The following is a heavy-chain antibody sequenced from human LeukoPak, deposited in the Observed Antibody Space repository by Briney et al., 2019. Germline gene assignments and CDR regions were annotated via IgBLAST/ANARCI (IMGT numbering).Heavy chain of an antibody. J-gene: IGHJ3*02. CDR1: GYSFISYW. V-gene: IGHV5-51*01. D-gene: IGHD2-2*01. CDR3: ARRGYCSSTSCRGVGAFDI. Sequence: GESLKISCKGSGYSFISYWIGWVRQMPGKGLEWMGIIYPGDSDTRYSPSFQGQVTISADKSISTAYLQWSSLKASDTAMYYCARRGYCSSTSCRGVGAFDIWGQGTMVTVSS. CDR2: IYPGDSDT.